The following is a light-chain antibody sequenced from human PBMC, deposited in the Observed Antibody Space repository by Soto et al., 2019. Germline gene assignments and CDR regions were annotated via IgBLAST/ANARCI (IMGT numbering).Light chain of an antibody. CDR1: SSDVGGYSY. CDR2: EVS. CDR3: SSYAGSNTWV. Sequence: QSALTQPPSASGSPGQSVTISCTGTSSDVGGYSYVSWFQQHPGKAPKLMIYEVSKRPSGVPDRFSGSKSGNTASLTVSGLQSEDEADYYCSSYAGSNTWVFGTGTKVTV. V-gene: IGLV2-8*01. J-gene: IGLJ1*01.